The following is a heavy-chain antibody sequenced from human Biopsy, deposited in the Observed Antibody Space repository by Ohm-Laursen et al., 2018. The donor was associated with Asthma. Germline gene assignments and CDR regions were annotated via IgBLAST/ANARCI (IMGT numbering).Heavy chain of an antibody. CDR3: ARTTYGDDGFEP. V-gene: IGHV4-31*02. D-gene: IGHD4-17*01. CDR1: GGSISSGGFS. Sequence: QTLSLTCAVSGGSISSGGFSWTWIRQHPVKGLEWIGYIYYSGSTYYNPSLKSRVSISLDTSKNQFSLSLTSVTAADTAVYYCARTTYGDDGFEPWGQGTLVTVSS. J-gene: IGHJ5*02. CDR2: IYYSGST.